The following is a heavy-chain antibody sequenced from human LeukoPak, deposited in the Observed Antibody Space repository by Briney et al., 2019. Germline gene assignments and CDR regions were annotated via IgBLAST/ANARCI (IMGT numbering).Heavy chain of an antibody. J-gene: IGHJ6*03. CDR2: INPNSGNT. V-gene: IGHV1-8*02. Sequence: ASVKVSCKASGYTFTGYYMHWVRQAPGQGLEWMGWINPNSGNTGYAQKFQGRVTMTRNTSISTAYMELSSLRSEDTAVYYCARAGVYYYYMDVWGKGTTVTISS. CDR3: ARAGVYYYYMDV. CDR1: GYTFTGYY. D-gene: IGHD1-14*01.